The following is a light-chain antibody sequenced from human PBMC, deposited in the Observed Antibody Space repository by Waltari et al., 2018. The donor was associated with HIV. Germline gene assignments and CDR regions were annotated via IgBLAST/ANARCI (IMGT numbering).Light chain of an antibody. V-gene: IGLV1-44*01. CDR1: TSNIGRNT. J-gene: IGLJ2*01. Sequence: QSVLTQPPSASGTPEQRVTISCSGTTSNIGRNTVSWFQQFPGTAPKVLIYGKNQRPAGVPDRVAGSKSGTSASLAISGLQSEDEADYYGASWDDSLNGPVFGGGTKLTVV. CDR2: GKN. CDR3: ASWDDSLNGPV.